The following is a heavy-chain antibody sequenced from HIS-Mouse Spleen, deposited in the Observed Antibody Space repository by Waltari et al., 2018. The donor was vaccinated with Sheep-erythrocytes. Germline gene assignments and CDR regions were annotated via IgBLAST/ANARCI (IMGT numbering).Heavy chain of an antibody. D-gene: IGHD6-6*01. J-gene: IGHJ3*02. CDR1: GLTFSSYS. CDR2: ISSSSSYI. V-gene: IGHV3-21*01. CDR3: ARDSTSDAFDI. Sequence: EVQLVESGGGLVKPGGSLRLSCAASGLTFSSYSMNWVRQAPGKGLEWVSSISSSSSYIYYADSVKGRFTISRDNAKNSLYLQMNSLRAEDTAVYYCARDSTSDAFDIWGQGTMVTVSS.